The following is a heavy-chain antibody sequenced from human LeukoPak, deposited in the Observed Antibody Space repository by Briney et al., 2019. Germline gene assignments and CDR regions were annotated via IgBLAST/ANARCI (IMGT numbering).Heavy chain of an antibody. CDR1: GFSLSSSGVG. CDR3: AHTWFGESPFLDY. CDR2: IYWDDGK. J-gene: IGHJ4*02. D-gene: IGHD3-10*01. Sequence: KPSGPTLVKPTQTLTLTCTFSGFSLSSSGVGVGWIRQPPGKTLDWLALIYWDDGKRYSPSLNSRITIIKVASKNQVVLTMTDMDPVDTVTDYCAHTWFGESPFLDYWGRGTLVTVSS. V-gene: IGHV2-5*02.